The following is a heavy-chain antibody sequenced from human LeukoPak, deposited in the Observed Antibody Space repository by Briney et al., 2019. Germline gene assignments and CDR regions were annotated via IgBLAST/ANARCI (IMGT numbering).Heavy chain of an antibody. CDR3: ARVTRWVGLDL. J-gene: IGHJ1*01. CDR2: IYYSGST. CDR1: GGSISSGDKY. V-gene: IGHV4-30-4*01. D-gene: IGHD1-26*01. Sequence: SETLSLTCNVSGGSISSGDKYWSWIRQPPGKGLEWIVYIYYSGSTYYNPSPKIRLTISVDTFDNQFSLHFTCVTADDTAVYFCARVTRWVGLDLWGQGPLVPVSS.